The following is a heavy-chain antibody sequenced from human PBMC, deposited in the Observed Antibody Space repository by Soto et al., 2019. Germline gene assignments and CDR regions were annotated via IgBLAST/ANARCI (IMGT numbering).Heavy chain of an antibody. J-gene: IGHJ6*02. CDR1: GGSISSGDYY. D-gene: IGHD6-6*01. Sequence: SETLSLTCTVSGGSISSGDYYWSWIRQPPGKGLEWIGYIYYSGSTYYNPSLKSRVTISVDTSKNQFSLKLSSVTAADTAVYYCARDGGGHSSSGRYYYYGMDVWGQGTTVTVSS. CDR3: ARDGGGHSSSGRYYYYGMDV. V-gene: IGHV4-30-4*01. CDR2: IYYSGST.